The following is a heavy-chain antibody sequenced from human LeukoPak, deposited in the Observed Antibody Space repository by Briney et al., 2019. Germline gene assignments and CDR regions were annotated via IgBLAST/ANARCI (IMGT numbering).Heavy chain of an antibody. CDR2: ISYDGSNK. CDR1: GFTFSSYG. J-gene: IGHJ6*03. CDR3: AKGPDTYSYGYLSYYYYYMDV. Sequence: GGSLRLSCAASGFTFSSYGMHWVRQAPGKGLEWVAVISYDGSNKYYADSVKGRFTISRDNSKNTLYLQMNSLRAEDTAVYYCAKGPDTYSYGYLSYYYYYMDVWGKGTTVTVSS. D-gene: IGHD5-18*01. V-gene: IGHV3-30*18.